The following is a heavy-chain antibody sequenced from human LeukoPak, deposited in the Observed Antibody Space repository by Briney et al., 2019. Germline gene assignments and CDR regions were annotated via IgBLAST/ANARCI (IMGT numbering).Heavy chain of an antibody. CDR3: AKDLVGGDSSGYYYHDY. V-gene: IGHV3-23*01. CDR2: ISGSGGST. Sequence: GSLRLSCAASGFTFSSYAMSWVRQAPGKGVEWVSAISGSGGSTYYADSVKGRFTISRDNSKKTLYMQMNSLIAEDTAVYYCAKDLVGGDSSGYYYHDYWGQGTLVTVSS. J-gene: IGHJ4*02. D-gene: IGHD3-22*01. CDR1: GFTFSSYA.